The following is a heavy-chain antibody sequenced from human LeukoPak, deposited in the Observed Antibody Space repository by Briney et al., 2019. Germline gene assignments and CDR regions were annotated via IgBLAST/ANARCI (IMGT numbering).Heavy chain of an antibody. D-gene: IGHD4-23*01. CDR3: ARDHYYGGRLLEY. Sequence: GGSLRLSCAASGFTFSTYSMNWVRQAPGEGLEWVSSISSSSSYIYYADSVKGRFTISRDNAKNSLYLQMNSLRAEDTAVYYCARDHYYGGRLLEYWGQGTLVTVSS. CDR1: GFTFSTYS. V-gene: IGHV3-21*01. J-gene: IGHJ4*02. CDR2: ISSSSSYI.